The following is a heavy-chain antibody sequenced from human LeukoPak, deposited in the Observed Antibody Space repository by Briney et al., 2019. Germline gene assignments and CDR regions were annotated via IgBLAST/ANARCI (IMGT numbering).Heavy chain of an antibody. V-gene: IGHV4-39*07. D-gene: IGHD3-22*01. J-gene: IGHJ4*02. CDR1: GGSISSSNYY. CDR3: ARASYYYDTSGRSHVFDY. Sequence: SETLSLTCTVSGGSISSSNYYWGWIRQPPEKGLEWIASIYYSGSTYYNPSLKSRVTISVDTSKNQFSLKLSSVTAADTAVYYCARASYYYDTSGRSHVFDYWGQGTLVTVSS. CDR2: IYYSGST.